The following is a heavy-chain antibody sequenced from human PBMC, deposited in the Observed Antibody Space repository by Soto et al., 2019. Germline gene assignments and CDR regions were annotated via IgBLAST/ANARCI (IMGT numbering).Heavy chain of an antibody. CDR2: INAGNGNT. CDR1: GYTFANYA. J-gene: IGHJ6*02. D-gene: IGHD3-16*01. Sequence: QVRLVQSGTEVKKPGASVMVFCKASGYTFANYAIHWVRQAPGQDFEWMGWINAGNGNTRNSQKFQGRVTFTRDTSATTAHMVVGSLRFEDTAVYYCARELSGWGLPNGHFGVDVWGQGTTVIVSS. CDR3: ARELSGWGLPNGHFGVDV. V-gene: IGHV1-3*01.